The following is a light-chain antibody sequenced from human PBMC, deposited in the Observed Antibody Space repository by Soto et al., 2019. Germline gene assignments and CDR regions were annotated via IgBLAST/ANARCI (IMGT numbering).Light chain of an antibody. V-gene: IGLV1-51*02. CDR3: GTWDSSLSAGGYV. Sequence: QSVLTQPPSVSAAPGQKVTISCSGSSSNIGNNYVSWYQQLPGTAPNLLIYENNKRPSGIPDRFSGSKSGTSATLGITGLQTGDEADYYCGTWDSSLSAGGYVFGTGTKLTVL. CDR1: SSNIGNNY. J-gene: IGLJ1*01. CDR2: ENN.